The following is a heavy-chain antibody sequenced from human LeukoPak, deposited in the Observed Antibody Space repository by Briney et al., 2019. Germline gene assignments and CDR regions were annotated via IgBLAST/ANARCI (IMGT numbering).Heavy chain of an antibody. CDR3: AKEVRGQFCSGGTCPLYYYYYIDV. J-gene: IGHJ6*03. Sequence: PSETLSLTCAVYGGSLSGYYWSWIRQPPGKGLEWIGEIYHSGSTNYNPSLESRVTISVDTSKNQFSLKLSSVTAADTAVYYCAKEVRGQFCSGGTCPLYYYYYIDVWGKGITVTVPS. D-gene: IGHD2-15*01. CDR2: IYHSGST. CDR1: GGSLSGYY. V-gene: IGHV4-34*01.